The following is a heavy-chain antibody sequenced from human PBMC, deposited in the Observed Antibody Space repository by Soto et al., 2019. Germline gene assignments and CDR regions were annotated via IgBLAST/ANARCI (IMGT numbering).Heavy chain of an antibody. J-gene: IGHJ4*02. Sequence: ASVKVSCKASGYTFTDYYIHWVRQSPGQGLEWMGWINLNSGGTKFPQKFQGRVIMTRDTYISTAYMDLSRLTSDDTAIYYCARAGLTTLELATTYWGQGTLVTVSS. D-gene: IGHD5-12*01. CDR2: INLNSGGT. V-gene: IGHV1-2*02. CDR1: GYTFTDYY. CDR3: ARAGLTTLELATTY.